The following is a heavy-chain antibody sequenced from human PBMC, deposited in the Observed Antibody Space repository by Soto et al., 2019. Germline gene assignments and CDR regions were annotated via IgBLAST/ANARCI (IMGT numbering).Heavy chain of an antibody. CDR1: GGTFSSYA. Sequence: QVQLVQSGAEVKKPGSSVKVSCKASGGTFSSYAISWVRQAPGQGLEWMGGIIPIFGTANYAQKFQGRVTITADESTSTAYMELSSLRSEDTAVYYCAKEPLDLGPCAPGGGDCYSPHYYGMDVWGQGTTVTVSS. CDR3: AKEPLDLGPCAPGGGDCYSPHYYGMDV. CDR2: IIPIFGTA. J-gene: IGHJ6*02. D-gene: IGHD2-21*02. V-gene: IGHV1-69*01.